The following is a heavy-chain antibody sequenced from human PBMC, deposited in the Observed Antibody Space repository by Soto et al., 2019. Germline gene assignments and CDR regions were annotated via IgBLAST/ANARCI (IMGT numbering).Heavy chain of an antibody. CDR1: GYTFTSYG. CDR2: ISAYNGNT. J-gene: IGHJ5*02. V-gene: IGHV1-18*01. CDR3: ARGRFKYNWNYINWFDP. D-gene: IGHD1-7*01. Sequence: GASVNVSCKASGYTFTSYGISWVRQAPGQGLEWMGWISAYNGNTNYAQKLQGRVTMTTDTSTSTAYMELRSLRSDDTAVYYCARGRFKYNWNYINWFDPWGQGTLVTVSS.